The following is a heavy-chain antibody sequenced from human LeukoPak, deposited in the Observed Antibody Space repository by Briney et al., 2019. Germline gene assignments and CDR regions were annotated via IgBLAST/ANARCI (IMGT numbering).Heavy chain of an antibody. CDR1: EFTFSSYN. D-gene: IGHD3-3*01. CDR3: AREIFWSGYYSNLHFDY. Sequence: GGSLRLSCAASEFTFSSYNMNWVRQAPGKGLEWVSSISSSSTYIYYADSVKGRFTISRDNAKNSLYLQMNSLRAEDTAVYYCAREIFWSGYYSNLHFDYWGQGTLVTVSS. CDR2: ISSSSTYI. J-gene: IGHJ4*02. V-gene: IGHV3-21*01.